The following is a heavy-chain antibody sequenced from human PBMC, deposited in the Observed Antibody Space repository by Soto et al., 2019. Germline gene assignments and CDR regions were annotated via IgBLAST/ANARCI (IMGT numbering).Heavy chain of an antibody. Sequence: EVRLLESGGGLVQPGGSLRLSCAASGFTFSVYAMSWVRQAPGKGLEWVSVISGSGDSTHYGDSVKGRFTVSRDNSKNMLYLQTNSLRAEYPAIYYCAKSLYGGFTYWGQGTMVTVSS. D-gene: IGHD3-10*01. V-gene: IGHV3-23*01. CDR3: AKSLYGGFTY. J-gene: IGHJ4*02. CDR1: GFTFSVYA. CDR2: ISGSGDST.